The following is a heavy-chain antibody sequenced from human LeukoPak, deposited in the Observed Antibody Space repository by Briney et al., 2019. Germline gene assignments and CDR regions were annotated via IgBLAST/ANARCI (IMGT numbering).Heavy chain of an antibody. CDR3: TKDRQGPNQYHMDV. CDR1: GFTFSSLW. CDR2: INQDGGTT. V-gene: IGHV3-7*01. J-gene: IGHJ6*03. Sequence: PGGSLRLSCAASGFTFSSLWMSWVRQAPGRGPEWVAHINQDGGTTYYVASVKGRFTISRDNAKNSLSLQMSSLRAEDTAVYYCTKDRQGPNQYHMDVWGKGTTVTVSS.